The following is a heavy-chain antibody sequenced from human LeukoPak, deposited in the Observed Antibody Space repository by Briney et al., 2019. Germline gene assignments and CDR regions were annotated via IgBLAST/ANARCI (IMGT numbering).Heavy chain of an antibody. J-gene: IGHJ4*02. V-gene: IGHV3-23*01. CDR2: ISGSGGST. D-gene: IGHD3-22*01. Sequence: GGSLRLSCAASGFTFSSYVMTWVRQAPGKGLEWVSGISGSGGSTYYADSVKGRFTISRDNSRNTLYVQMNSLRGEDTAVYYCAKSDYYDSSGYYYGSDYWGQGTLVTVSS. CDR1: GFTFSSYV. CDR3: AKSDYYDSSGYYYGSDY.